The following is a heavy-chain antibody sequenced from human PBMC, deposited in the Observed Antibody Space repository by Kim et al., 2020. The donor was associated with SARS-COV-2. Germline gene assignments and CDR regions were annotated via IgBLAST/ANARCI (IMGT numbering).Heavy chain of an antibody. J-gene: IGHJ2*01. Sequence: YYPGSVKGRFTISRENAKNSLYLQMNSLRAGDTAGYYCARSEKENWYFDLWGRGTLVTVSS. CDR3: ARSEKENWYFDL. V-gene: IGHV3-13*01.